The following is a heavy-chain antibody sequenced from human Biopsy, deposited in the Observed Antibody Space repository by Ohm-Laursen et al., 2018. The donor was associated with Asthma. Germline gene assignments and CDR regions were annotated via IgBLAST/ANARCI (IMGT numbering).Heavy chain of an antibody. J-gene: IGHJ6*02. CDR2: ISVYNGNT. CDR1: DYTFNSAG. V-gene: IGHV1-18*01. D-gene: IGHD4-23*01. Sequence: ASVKVSCKTSDYTFNSAGITWVRQAPGQGLEWMGWISVYNGNTKVAQKLQDRVTMITDTSTSTAYMELRSLRSDDTAVYFCARTVDYSHYYGIDVWGQGTTVTVS. CDR3: ARTVDYSHYYGIDV.